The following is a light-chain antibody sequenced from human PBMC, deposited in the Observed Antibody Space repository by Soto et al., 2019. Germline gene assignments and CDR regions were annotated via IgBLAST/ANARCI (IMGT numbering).Light chain of an antibody. CDR3: SSYTVSTDVV. CDR1: TSDFVNYNY. CDR2: AVS. J-gene: IGLJ2*01. Sequence: QSALTQPASLSGSPGQSVTISCSGTTSDFVNYNYVSWYQHHPGKAPQLILFAVSNRPSGVSSRFSGSKSGNTASLIISGLQAEDEAYYYCSSYTVSTDVVFGGVTKLTVL. V-gene: IGLV2-14*01.